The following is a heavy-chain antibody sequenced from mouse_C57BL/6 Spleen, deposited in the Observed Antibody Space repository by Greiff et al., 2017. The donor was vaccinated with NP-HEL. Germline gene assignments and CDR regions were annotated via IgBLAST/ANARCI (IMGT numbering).Heavy chain of an antibody. V-gene: IGHV1-52*01. D-gene: IGHD2-12*01. CDR1: GYTFTSYW. CDR2: IDPSDSET. Sequence: VQLQQPGAELVRPGSSVKLSCKASGYTFTSYWMHWVKQRPIQGLEWIGNIDPSDSETHYNQKFKDKATLTVDKSSSTAYMQLSSLTSEDSAVYYCARVGAIAYYFDYWGQGTTLTVSS. J-gene: IGHJ2*01. CDR3: ARVGAIAYYFDY.